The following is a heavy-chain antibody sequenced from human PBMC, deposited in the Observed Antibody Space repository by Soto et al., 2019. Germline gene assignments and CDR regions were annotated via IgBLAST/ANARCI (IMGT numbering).Heavy chain of an antibody. CDR3: ATDSGIVAVPAAMGFDY. Sequence: QVQLVQSGAQVQKPGSSVKVSCKASGDSFSTYAVSWVRQAPGQGLEWMGKIIPLLRSTTYAQKFRGRVTITADETTSTAYRDLTSPTAEDTAVYYCATDSGIVAVPAAMGFDYWGQGTLVTVSS. D-gene: IGHD2-2*01. CDR2: IIPLLRST. J-gene: IGHJ4*02. V-gene: IGHV1-69*11. CDR1: GDSFSTYA.